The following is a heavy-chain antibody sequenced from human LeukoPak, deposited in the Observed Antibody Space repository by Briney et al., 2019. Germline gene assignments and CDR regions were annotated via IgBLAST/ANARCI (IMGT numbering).Heavy chain of an antibody. CDR3: ARERWEVEYFDY. CDR2: IYTSGST. D-gene: IGHD5-24*01. Sequence: SETLSLTCTVSGGSISSYYWSWIRQPAGKGLEWIGRIYTSGSTNYNPSLKSRVTMSVDTSKNQFSLKLSSVTAADTAVYCCARERWEVEYFDYWGQGTLVTVSS. CDR1: GGSISSYY. J-gene: IGHJ4*02. V-gene: IGHV4-4*07.